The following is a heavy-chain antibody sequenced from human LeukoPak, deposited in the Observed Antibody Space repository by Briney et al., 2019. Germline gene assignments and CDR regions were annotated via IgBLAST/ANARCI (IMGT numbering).Heavy chain of an antibody. CDR3: ARDLDYRILTGHYDAFDI. CDR2: IKQDGSEK. CDR1: GFAISNYW. Sequence: GGSLRLSCAASGFAISNYWMIWVRQAPGRGLEWVANIKQDGSEKYYVDPVKGRFTISRDNANNSLYLQMNSLRAEDTAVYYCARDLDYRILTGHYDAFDIWGQGTMVSVSS. J-gene: IGHJ3*02. V-gene: IGHV3-7*01. D-gene: IGHD3-9*01.